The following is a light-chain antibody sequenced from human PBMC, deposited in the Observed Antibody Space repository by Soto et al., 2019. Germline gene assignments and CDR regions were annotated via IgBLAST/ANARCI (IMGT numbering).Light chain of an antibody. J-gene: IGKJ4*01. CDR1: QDISNN. CDR3: QQIKSYPLT. V-gene: IGKV1-9*01. CDR2: AAS. Sequence: DIQLTQSPSFLSASVGARVTITCRASQDISNNLAWYQQKPGKAPNLLIFAASTLQSGVPSRFSGSGSGTEFTLTVGSLQPEDFATYYCQQIKSYPLTFGGGTKVEI.